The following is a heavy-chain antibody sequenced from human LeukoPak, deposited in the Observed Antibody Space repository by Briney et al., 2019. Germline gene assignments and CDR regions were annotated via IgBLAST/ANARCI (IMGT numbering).Heavy chain of an antibody. Sequence: VASVEVSCKASGYTFTDFYIHWVRQAPAQGLEWMGWINPNSGGTNYAQKFQGRVTMTRDTSISTAYMELSRLRSDDTAVYYCARGEANFDYWGQGTLVTVSS. CDR3: ARGEANFDY. CDR1: GYTFTDFY. D-gene: IGHD1-26*01. J-gene: IGHJ4*02. CDR2: INPNSGGT. V-gene: IGHV1-2*02.